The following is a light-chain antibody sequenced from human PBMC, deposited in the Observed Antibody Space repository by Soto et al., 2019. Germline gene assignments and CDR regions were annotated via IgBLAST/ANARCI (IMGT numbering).Light chain of an antibody. J-gene: IGKJ5*01. Sequence: VMTQSRVTLSVFPGERVTLSCRASQSVSSNLAWYQQKPGQAPRLLIYGASTRATGIPDRFSGGGSGTDFTLSITRLEPGDFAVYYCQQYGTSPITFGQGTRLEIK. CDR1: QSVSSN. CDR2: GAS. V-gene: IGKV3-20*01. CDR3: QQYGTSPIT.